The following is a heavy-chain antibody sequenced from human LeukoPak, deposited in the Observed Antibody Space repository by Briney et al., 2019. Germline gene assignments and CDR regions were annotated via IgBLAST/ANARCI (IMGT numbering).Heavy chain of an antibody. CDR3: AKDAAWRYSSSWCGMDV. D-gene: IGHD6-13*01. Sequence: GGSLRLSCAASGFTFDDYAMHWVRQAPGKGLEWVSGISWNSGSIGYADSVKGRFTISRDNAKNSLYLQMNSLRAEDTALYYCAKDAAWRYSSSWCGMDVWGQGTTVTVSS. V-gene: IGHV3-9*01. CDR1: GFTFDDYA. CDR2: ISWNSGSI. J-gene: IGHJ6*02.